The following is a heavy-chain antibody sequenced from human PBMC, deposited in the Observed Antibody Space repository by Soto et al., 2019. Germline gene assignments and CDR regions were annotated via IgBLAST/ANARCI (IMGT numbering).Heavy chain of an antibody. V-gene: IGHV1-8*01. CDR3: ARGQGNDIVVVPAAPYGMDV. D-gene: IGHD2-2*01. Sequence: ASVKVSCKASGYTFTSYDINWVRQATGQGLEWMGWMNPNSGNTGYAQKFQGRVTMTRNTSISTAYMELSSLRSEGTAVYYCARGQGNDIVVVPAAPYGMDVSGQGTTVTVSS. J-gene: IGHJ6*02. CDR1: GYTFTSYD. CDR2: MNPNSGNT.